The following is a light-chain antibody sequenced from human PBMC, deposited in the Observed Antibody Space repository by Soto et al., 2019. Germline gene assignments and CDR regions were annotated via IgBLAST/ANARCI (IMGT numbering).Light chain of an antibody. V-gene: IGLV2-14*01. CDR1: SSDVGNYIF. CDR3: VSYTTCASYV. CDR2: DIN. Sequence: QSALTQPASVSGSPGQSITISCTGTSSDVGNYIFVSWYRQHPGKAPKLMIYDINNRPSGVSNRFSGSKSGNTASLTISGRQAEDVADYYCVSYTTCASYVFGPGTKLTVL. J-gene: IGLJ1*01.